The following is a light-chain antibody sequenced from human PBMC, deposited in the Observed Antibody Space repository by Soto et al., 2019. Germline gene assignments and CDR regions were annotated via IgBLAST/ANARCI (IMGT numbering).Light chain of an antibody. CDR3: SSYKTSSTVVV. J-gene: IGLJ2*01. CDR2: GVS. CDR1: SSDVGGYNY. Sequence: QSALTQPASVSGSPGQSITISCTGTSSDVGGYNYVSWYQQYPGKAPKLMIFGVSDRPSEVSNRFSVSKSGNTASLTISGLQSEDEADYYCSSYKTSSTVVVFGGGTKLTVL. V-gene: IGLV2-14*01.